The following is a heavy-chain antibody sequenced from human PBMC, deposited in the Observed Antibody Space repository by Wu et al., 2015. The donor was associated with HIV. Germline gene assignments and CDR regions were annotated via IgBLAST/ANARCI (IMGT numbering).Heavy chain of an antibody. J-gene: IGHJ1*01. CDR1: GYTFTSYD. CDR3: VRVGVLMTSAETMEYFQY. Sequence: QVQLVQSGAEVKKPGASVKVSCKASGYTFTSYDINWVRQATGQGLEWMGWMNPNSGNTGYAQKFQGRVTMTRNTSISTAYLEVNSLTSEDTAVYYCVRVGVLMTSAETMEYFQYWGQGTPIIVSS. V-gene: IGHV1-8*01. D-gene: IGHD1-26*01. CDR2: MNPNSGNT.